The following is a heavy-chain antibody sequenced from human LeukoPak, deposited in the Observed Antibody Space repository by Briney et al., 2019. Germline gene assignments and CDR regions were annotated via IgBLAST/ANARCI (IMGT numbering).Heavy chain of an antibody. CDR3: AREIYYDSSAYDY. D-gene: IGHD3-22*01. CDR1: GDSLVSGHY. V-gene: IGHV4-38-2*02. CDR2: VYHSGSI. J-gene: IGHJ4*02. Sequence: PSETLSLTCTVSGDSLVSGHYWGWIRQPPGQGLEWVGSVYHSGSIYYNPSLKSRVIMSVDTSKNQFFLKLSSLTAADTAIYYCAREIYYDSSAYDYWGQGTLVTVSS.